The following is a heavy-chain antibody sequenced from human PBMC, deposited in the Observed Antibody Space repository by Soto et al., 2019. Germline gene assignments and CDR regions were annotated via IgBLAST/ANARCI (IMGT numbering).Heavy chain of an antibody. J-gene: IGHJ5*02. CDR3: AKAPRKTLGATWLDP. V-gene: IGHV3-23*01. Sequence: GGSLRLSCAASGFTFSSYAMSWVRQAPGKGLEWVSAISGSGGSTYYADSMKGRFTISRDNSKNTLYLQMNSLRAEDTAVYYCAKAPRKTLGATWLDPWGQGTLVTVSS. CDR1: GFTFSSYA. CDR2: ISGSGGST. D-gene: IGHD1-26*01.